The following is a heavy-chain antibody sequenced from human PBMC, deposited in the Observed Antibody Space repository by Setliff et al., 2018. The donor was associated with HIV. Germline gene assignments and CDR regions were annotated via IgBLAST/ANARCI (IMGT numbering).Heavy chain of an antibody. Sequence: KTSETLSLTCTVSGDSITSRPYWTWVRQPAGKGLEWIGRIYTSGSTTYNPSLKSRVSMSIDTSDNQFSLNLNSVTAADTAVYYCAGEFAYWGQGALVTVSS. V-gene: IGHV4-4*07. CDR1: GDSITSRPY. CDR2: IYTSGST. CDR3: AGEFAY. J-gene: IGHJ4*02. D-gene: IGHD3-10*01.